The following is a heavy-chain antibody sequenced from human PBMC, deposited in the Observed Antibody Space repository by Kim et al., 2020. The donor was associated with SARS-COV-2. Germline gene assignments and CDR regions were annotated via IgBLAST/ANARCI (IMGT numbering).Heavy chain of an antibody. CDR1: GFTFSSYS. V-gene: IGHV3-21*01. CDR3: AGDQGVSVAVAGTGNYYYGMDV. J-gene: IGHJ6*02. Sequence: GGSLRLSCAASGFTFSSYSMNLVRQAPGKGLEWVSSISSSSSYIYYADSVKGRFTISRDNAKNSLYLQMNSLRAEDTAVYYCAGDQGVSVAVAGTGNYYYGMDVWGQGTTVTVSS. CDR2: ISSSSSYI. D-gene: IGHD6-19*01.